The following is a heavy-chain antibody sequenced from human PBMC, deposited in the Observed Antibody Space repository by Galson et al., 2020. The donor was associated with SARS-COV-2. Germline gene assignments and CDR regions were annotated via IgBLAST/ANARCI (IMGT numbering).Heavy chain of an antibody. CDR2: IYSGGST. CDR1: GFTFSNYA. V-gene: IGHV3-23*03. CDR3: AKDRDYDSPFDY. J-gene: IGHJ4*02. D-gene: IGHD3-22*01. Sequence: GGSLRLSCAASGFTFSNYAMNWVRQAPGKGLEWVSVIYSGGSTYYADSVKGRFTISRDNSKNTLYLQMNSLRAEDTAVYYCAKDRDYDSPFDYWGQGILVTVSS.